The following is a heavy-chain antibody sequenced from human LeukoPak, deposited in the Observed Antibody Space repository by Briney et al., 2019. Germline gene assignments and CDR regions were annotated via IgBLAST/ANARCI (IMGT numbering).Heavy chain of an antibody. J-gene: IGHJ6*02. CDR3: ARLRVISGRIQLWPNYYYYGMDV. CDR1: GGSISSYY. Sequence: SETLSLTCTVSGGSISSYYWSWIRQPPGKGLEWIGYIYYSASTNYNPSLKSRVTISVDTSKNQFSLKLSSVTAADTAVYYCARLRVISGRIQLWPNYYYYGMDVWGQGTMVTVSS. D-gene: IGHD5-18*01. V-gene: IGHV4-59*08. CDR2: IYYSAST.